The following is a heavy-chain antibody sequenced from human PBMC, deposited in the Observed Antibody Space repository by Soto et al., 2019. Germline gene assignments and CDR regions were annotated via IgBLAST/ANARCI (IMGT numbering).Heavy chain of an antibody. CDR1: GFTFSSYA. Sequence: QVQLVESGGGVVQPGRSLRLSCAASGFTFSSYAMHWVRQAPGKGLEWVAVISYDGSNKYYADSVKGRFTISRDNSKNTLYLQMNSVRAEDTAVYYCARALPFSMVRGVIRAPFYYYGMDVWGQGTTVTVSS. D-gene: IGHD3-10*01. J-gene: IGHJ6*02. V-gene: IGHV3-30-3*01. CDR2: ISYDGSNK. CDR3: ARALPFSMVRGVIRAPFYYYGMDV.